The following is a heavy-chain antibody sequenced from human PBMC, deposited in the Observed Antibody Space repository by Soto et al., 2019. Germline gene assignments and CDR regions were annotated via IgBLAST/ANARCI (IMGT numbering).Heavy chain of an antibody. CDR1: GFTFSRHW. CDR2: TKTDGTT. V-gene: IGHV3-74*01. D-gene: IGHD3-10*01. Sequence: EVQLVESGGGSVQPGGSLRLSCAASGFTFSRHWIHWVRQAPGQGLVWVSRTKTDGTTSFADSVKGRFTISRDNAENTRYLQMNSLRAEDTAVYYCVRDMRAVPWYGGISSAFDMWGQGTMVTVSS. J-gene: IGHJ3*02. CDR3: VRDMRAVPWYGGISSAFDM.